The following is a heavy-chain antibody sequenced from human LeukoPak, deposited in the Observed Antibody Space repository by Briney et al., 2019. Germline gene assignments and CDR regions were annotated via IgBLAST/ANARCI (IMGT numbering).Heavy chain of an antibody. CDR2: VTTSGGTT. V-gene: IGHV3-23*01. D-gene: IGHD5/OR15-5a*01. CDR1: GFTFSSYV. CDR3: AKDRLIDY. J-gene: IGHJ4*02. Sequence: GGSLRLSCAASGFTFSSYVMSWVRQAPGKGLEWVSAVTTSGGTTYYADSVKGRFTISRDNSKNTLFLQMNSLRAEDTAVYYCAKDRLIDYWGQGTLVTVS.